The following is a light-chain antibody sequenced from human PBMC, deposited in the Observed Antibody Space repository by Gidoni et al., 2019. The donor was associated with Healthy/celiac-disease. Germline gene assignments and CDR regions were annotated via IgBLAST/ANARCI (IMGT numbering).Light chain of an antibody. CDR2: DAS. CDR1: QGVSSY. Sequence: EIVFTPSPTTLSLSPGERATLSCRASQGVSSYLAWYQQKPGQAPRLLIYDASNRATGIPARFSGSGPGTDFTLTISSLESEDFAVYYCQQRSNWHPGLTFGGGTKVEIK. CDR3: QQRSNWHPGLT. V-gene: IGKV3D-11*01. J-gene: IGKJ4*01.